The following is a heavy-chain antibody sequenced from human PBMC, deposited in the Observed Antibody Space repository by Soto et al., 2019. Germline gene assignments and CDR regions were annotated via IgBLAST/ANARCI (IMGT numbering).Heavy chain of an antibody. CDR2: ITAHNGNT. Sequence: QVQLVQSGAEVKKPGASVKVSCKASGYTFSSYGISWVRQAPGQGLEWMGWITAHNGNTFYAQRLQGRVTLTTDTSTSTAYMELRSLRSDDTAVYYCARGVYYYYYMDVWGKGTTVTVPS. V-gene: IGHV1-18*01. CDR1: GYTFSSYG. J-gene: IGHJ6*03. CDR3: ARGVYYYYYMDV.